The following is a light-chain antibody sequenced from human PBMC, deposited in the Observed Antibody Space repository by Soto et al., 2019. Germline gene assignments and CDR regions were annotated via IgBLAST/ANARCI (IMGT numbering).Light chain of an antibody. J-gene: IGKJ1*01. V-gene: IGKV3D-20*02. CDR1: QSISSDY. CDR2: GAS. CDR3: LHRNNWAWT. Sequence: EVVLTQSPDTLSLSPGERATLSCRASQSISSDYLVWYQQKPGQAPRLVIYGASNRATGIPDRFSGSGSGTDFTLTISSLEPEDFAVYYCLHRNNWAWTFGQGTKVDIK.